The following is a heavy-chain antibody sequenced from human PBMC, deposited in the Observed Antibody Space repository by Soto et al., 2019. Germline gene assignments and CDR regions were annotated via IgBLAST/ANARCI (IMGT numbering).Heavy chain of an antibody. CDR1: GDTFSRHY. D-gene: IGHD3-3*01. Sequence: QVQLMQPGAEVMKPGASMTFSCKASGDTFSRHYVHWVRQAPGQGLEWMGRVDPVNGDTTYSQEFQGRVTMTRDTSTNTVYMVLSSLKSDDTAVYYCSTRVKGDFAVWGQGTTVVVS. CDR3: STRVKGDFAV. CDR2: VDPVNGDT. J-gene: IGHJ6*01. V-gene: IGHV1-46*03.